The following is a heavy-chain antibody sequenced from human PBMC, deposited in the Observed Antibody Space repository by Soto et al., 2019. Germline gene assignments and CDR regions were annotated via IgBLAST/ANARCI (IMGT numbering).Heavy chain of an antibody. D-gene: IGHD5-18*01. CDR3: ARDVGSYGIMYYYYYGMDV. CDR2: ISYDGSNK. CDR1: RINFSSYA. J-gene: IGHJ6*02. V-gene: IGHV3-30-3*01. Sequence: GGSLRLSCAPSRINFSSYAKYWVRQGPGKELEWVAVISYDGSNKYYADSVKGRFTISRDNSKNTLYLQMNSLRAEDTAVYYCARDVGSYGIMYYYYYGMDVWGQGTTVTVSS.